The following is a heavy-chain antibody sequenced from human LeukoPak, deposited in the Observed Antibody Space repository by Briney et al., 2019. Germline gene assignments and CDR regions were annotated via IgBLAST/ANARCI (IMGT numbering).Heavy chain of an antibody. V-gene: IGHV4-39*02. J-gene: IGHJ4*02. CDR3: ARDTIPPRNATEQKTGTYY. CDR2: IYCRGNT. D-gene: IGHD7-27*01. Sequence: PSETLSLTCTVSGGSISTSNYYWAWIRQPPGKGLQWIGSIYCRGNTYYNPSLKSRVTMSVDTSKNQFSLRLTSVTAADTALYYCARDTIPPRNATEQKTGTYYWGQGTLVTVSS. CDR1: GGSISTSNYY.